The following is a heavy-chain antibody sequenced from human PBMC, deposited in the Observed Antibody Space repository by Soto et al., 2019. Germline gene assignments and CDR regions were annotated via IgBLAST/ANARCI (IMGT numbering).Heavy chain of an antibody. CDR3: ARGDIVAIFGMDV. CDR1: GYTFTDHY. V-gene: IGHV1-46*04. D-gene: IGHD5-12*01. Sequence: ASVKVSCKASGYTFTDHYMQWVRQAPGQGLEWMGIINPTGGSTTYTRELQGRVTMTTDTSTSTVYMELSSLRSEDTAVYYCARGDIVAIFGMDVWGQGTTVTVSS. J-gene: IGHJ6*02. CDR2: INPTGGST.